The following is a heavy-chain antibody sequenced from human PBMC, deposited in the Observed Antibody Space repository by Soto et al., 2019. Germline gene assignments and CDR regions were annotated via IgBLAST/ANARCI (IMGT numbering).Heavy chain of an antibody. Sequence: GASVKVSCKASGYTFTSYYMHWVRQAPGQGLEWMGIINPSGGSTSYAQKFQGRVTMTRDTSTSTVYMELSSLRSEDTAVYYCARVYYDSSGYYYGLSYWGQGTLVTVS. D-gene: IGHD3-22*01. J-gene: IGHJ4*02. CDR3: ARVYYDSSGYYYGLSY. CDR2: INPSGGST. CDR1: GYTFTSYY. V-gene: IGHV1-46*01.